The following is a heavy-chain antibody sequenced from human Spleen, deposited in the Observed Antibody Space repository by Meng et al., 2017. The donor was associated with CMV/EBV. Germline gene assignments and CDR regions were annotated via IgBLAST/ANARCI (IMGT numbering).Heavy chain of an antibody. Sequence: ASRGTLRSYAINWVRQAPGQGLEWMGTIIPVGGTAIYTQTFRGRVTITADESTTTAHMGISGLTSEDTAVYYCATDGPGGGSYCLYWGQGTLVTVSS. CDR2: IIPVGGTA. CDR3: ATDGPGGGSYCLY. CDR1: RGTLRSYA. J-gene: IGHJ4*02. V-gene: IGHV1-69*11. D-gene: IGHD3-10*01.